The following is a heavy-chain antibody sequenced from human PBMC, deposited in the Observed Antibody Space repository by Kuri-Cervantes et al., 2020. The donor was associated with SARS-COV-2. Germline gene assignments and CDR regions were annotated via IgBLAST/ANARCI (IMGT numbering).Heavy chain of an antibody. CDR3: AREGCSSTSCYSAWFDT. D-gene: IGHD2-2*01. CDR1: GGTFSSYA. J-gene: IGHJ5*02. V-gene: IGHV1-69*05. Sequence: SVKVSCKASGGTFSSYAISWVRQAPGQGLEWMGGIIPVFGTASYAQKFQGRVTITTDESTSTAYMELSSLRSEDTAVYYCAREGCSSTSCYSAWFDTWGQGTLVTVSS. CDR2: IIPVFGTA.